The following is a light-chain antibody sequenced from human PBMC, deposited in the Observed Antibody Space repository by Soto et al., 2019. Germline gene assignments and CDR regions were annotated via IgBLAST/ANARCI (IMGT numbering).Light chain of an antibody. J-gene: IGLJ1*01. CDR2: EVS. Sequence: QSALTQPASVSGSPGQSITISCSGTSSDVGRYNYVSWYQQHPGTAPKLMIYEVSNRPSGVSNRFSGSKSGDTASLTISGLQAEDEADYYCSSYKSTFTYVFGAGTKLTVL. CDR3: SSYKSTFTYV. CDR1: SSDVGRYNY. V-gene: IGLV2-14*01.